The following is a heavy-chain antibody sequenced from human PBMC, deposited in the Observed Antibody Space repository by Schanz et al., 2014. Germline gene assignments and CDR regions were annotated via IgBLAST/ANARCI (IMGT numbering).Heavy chain of an antibody. J-gene: IGHJ4*02. Sequence: PGGSLRLSCAASGFTFSSYAMSWVRQAPGKGLEWVSTISASGGSTYYADSVKGRFTISRDNAKNSMYLHMKSLRGEDTAVYYCARDNYYGSGSCAYWGQGTLVTVSS. D-gene: IGHD3-10*01. V-gene: IGHV3-23*01. CDR3: ARDNYYGSGSCAY. CDR2: ISASGGST. CDR1: GFTFSSYA.